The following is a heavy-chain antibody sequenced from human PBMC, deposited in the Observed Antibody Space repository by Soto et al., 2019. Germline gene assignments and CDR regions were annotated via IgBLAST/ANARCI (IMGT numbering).Heavy chain of an antibody. J-gene: IGHJ4*02. CDR2: ISAYNGNT. CDR3: ASTWFGELYGPLDY. V-gene: IGHV1-18*01. D-gene: IGHD3-10*01. Sequence: GASVKVSCKASGYTFTSYGISWVRQAPGQGLEWMGWISAYNGNTNYAQKLQGRVTMTTDTSTSTAYMELRSLRSDDTAVYYCASTWFGELYGPLDYWGQGTLVTVSS. CDR1: GYTFTSYG.